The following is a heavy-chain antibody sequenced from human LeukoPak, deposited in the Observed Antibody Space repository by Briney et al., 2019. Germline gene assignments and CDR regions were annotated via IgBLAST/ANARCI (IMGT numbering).Heavy chain of an antibody. D-gene: IGHD3-22*01. CDR3: ARDPRLSSGYSTGILWYFDL. Sequence: ASVKVSCKASGYTFTSYYMHWVRQAPGQGLEWMGIINPYGGGTSYAQKFQGSVTMTRDTSTSTVYMDLSSLISEDTAVYYCARDPRLSSGYSTGILWYFDLWGRGTQVTVSS. CDR1: GYTFTSYY. CDR2: INPYGGGT. J-gene: IGHJ2*01. V-gene: IGHV1-46*01.